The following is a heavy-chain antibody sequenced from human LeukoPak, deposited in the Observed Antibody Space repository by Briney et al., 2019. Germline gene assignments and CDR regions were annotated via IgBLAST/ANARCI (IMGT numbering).Heavy chain of an antibody. CDR1: GFTFSSYW. D-gene: IGHD3-3*02. V-gene: IGHV3-7*01. J-gene: IGHJ3*02. Sequence: GGSLRLSCAASGFTFSSYWMSWVRHAPGKGLECLANIKQDGRENYYVDSVTGRFTISRDNAKNSLYLQMNKLRAEDTAVYHCARDGGYHFWSGYYPSYAFDIWGQGAMVTVSS. CDR2: IKQDGREN. CDR3: ARDGGYHFWSGYYPSYAFDI.